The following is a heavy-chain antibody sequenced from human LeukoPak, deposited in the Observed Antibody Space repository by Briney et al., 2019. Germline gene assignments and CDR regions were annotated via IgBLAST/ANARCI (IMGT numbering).Heavy chain of an antibody. D-gene: IGHD1-14*01. CDR1: GGSISSGSYY. J-gene: IGHJ4*02. CDR3: ASSGFGIRTDDY. CDR2: IYTSGST. Sequence: SETLSLTSTVSGGSISSGSYYWSWIRQPAGKGLEWIGRIYTSGSTNYNPSLKSRVTISVDTSKNQFSLKLSSVTAADTAVYYCASSGFGIRTDDYWGQGTLVTVSS. V-gene: IGHV4-61*02.